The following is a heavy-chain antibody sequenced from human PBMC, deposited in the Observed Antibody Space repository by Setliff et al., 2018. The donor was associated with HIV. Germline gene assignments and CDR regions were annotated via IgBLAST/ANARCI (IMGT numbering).Heavy chain of an antibody. V-gene: IGHV4-39*01. CDR3: ARHFVGGWLKDLQYMDV. CDR1: GGSISSSSYY. J-gene: IGHJ6*03. CDR2: IYNSGGT. D-gene: IGHD6-19*01. Sequence: SETLSLTCTVSGGSISSSSYYWGWIRQPPGKGLEWIGSIYNSGGTYYNPSLKSRVTIYVDTSKNQFSLKLSSVTAADTAVYYCARHFVGGWLKDLQYMDVWGKGTTVTVSS.